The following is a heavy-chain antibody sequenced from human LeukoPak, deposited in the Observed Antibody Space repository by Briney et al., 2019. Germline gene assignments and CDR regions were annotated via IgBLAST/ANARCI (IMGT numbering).Heavy chain of an antibody. J-gene: IGHJ4*02. CDR1: GGSISSYY. D-gene: IGHD6-19*01. CDR3: ARGPYSSGWFNH. V-gene: IGHV4-34*01. CDR2: INHSGST. Sequence: PSETLSLTCTVSGGSISSYYWSWIRQPPGKGLEWIGEINHSGSTNYNPSLKSRVTISVDTSKNQFSLKLSSVTAADTAVYYCARGPYSSGWFNHWGQGTLVTVSS.